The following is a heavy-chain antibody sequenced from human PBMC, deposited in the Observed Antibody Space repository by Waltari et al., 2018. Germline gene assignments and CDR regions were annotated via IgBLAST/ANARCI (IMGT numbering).Heavy chain of an antibody. CDR2: IYYSGST. CDR3: ARSLHIFRAAAGMFDY. CDR1: DGSISSGNYY. V-gene: IGHV4-39*01. J-gene: IGHJ4*02. D-gene: IGHD6-13*01. Sequence: QLQLQESGPGLVKPSETLSLTCTVSDGSISSGNYYWGWIRQSPGKGLEWIGSIYYSGSTSYNPSRKGRVTISVDTPKHQFSLKLSAVTAADTAVYYCARSLHIFRAAAGMFDYWGQGSLVIVSS.